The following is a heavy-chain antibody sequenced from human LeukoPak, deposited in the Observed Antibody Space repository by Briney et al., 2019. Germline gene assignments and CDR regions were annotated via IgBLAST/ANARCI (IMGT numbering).Heavy chain of an antibody. CDR3: ARVLRFLEWRAGMDV. CDR2: FDPEDGET. CDR1: GYTLTELS. D-gene: IGHD3-3*01. J-gene: IGHJ6*02. Sequence: ASVKVSCKVSGYTLTELSMHWVRQAPGKGLEWMGGFDPEDGETIYAQKFQGRVTITADESTSTAYMELSSLRSEDTAVYYCARVLRFLEWRAGMDVWGQGTTVTVSS. V-gene: IGHV1-24*01.